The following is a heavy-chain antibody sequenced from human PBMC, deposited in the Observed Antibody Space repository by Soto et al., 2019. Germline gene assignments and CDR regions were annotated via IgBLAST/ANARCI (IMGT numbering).Heavy chain of an antibody. J-gene: IGHJ2*01. CDR3: AKGPSSVTPFYIDL. CDR2: INPGNGNT. V-gene: IGHV1-3*01. D-gene: IGHD4-17*01. CDR1: GYTFTSYA. Sequence: QVQVVQSGAEVKKPGASVKVSCKASGYTFTSYAMHWVRQAPGQRLEWMGWINPGNGNTKNSQKFQGSGTITRGTFASTASMELSSLRSEGTAVYYCAKGPSSVTPFYIDLWGRATLVTVSS.